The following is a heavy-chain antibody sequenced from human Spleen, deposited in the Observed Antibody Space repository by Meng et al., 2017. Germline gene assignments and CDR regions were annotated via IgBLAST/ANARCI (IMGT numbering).Heavy chain of an antibody. CDR3: AVTMVRGVIKVPDY. D-gene: IGHD3-10*01. Sequence: ASVKVSCKASGYTFTSYGISWVRQAPGQGLEWMGWISAYNGNTNYAQKLQGRVTMTTDTSTSTAYMELSSLRSEDTAVYYCAVTMVRGVIKVPDYWGQGTLVTVSS. J-gene: IGHJ4*02. V-gene: IGHV1-18*01. CDR2: ISAYNGNT. CDR1: GYTFTSYG.